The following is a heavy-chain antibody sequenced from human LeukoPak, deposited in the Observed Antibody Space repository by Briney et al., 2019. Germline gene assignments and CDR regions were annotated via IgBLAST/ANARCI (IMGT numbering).Heavy chain of an antibody. CDR3: AKDRFYHDANGFSN. J-gene: IGHJ4*02. Sequence: GRSLRLSCAASGFRFSDYGIHWVRQAPGKGLEWVAVISYDGNSKYSADSVKGRFTISRDNSKNTLYLQMNSLIPEDTAIYFCAKDRFYHDANGFSNWGQGTLVTVSS. CDR2: ISYDGNSK. V-gene: IGHV3-30*18. D-gene: IGHD3-22*01. CDR1: GFRFSDYG.